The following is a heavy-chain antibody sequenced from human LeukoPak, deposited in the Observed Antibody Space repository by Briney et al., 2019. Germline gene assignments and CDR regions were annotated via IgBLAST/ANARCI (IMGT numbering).Heavy chain of an antibody. CDR3: ARGGYEFYYYYYMDV. D-gene: IGHD6-25*01. CDR1: GFTFSSYW. CDR2: INSDGSST. J-gene: IGHJ6*03. V-gene: IGHV3-74*01. Sequence: GGSLRLSCAASGFTFSSYWMHWVRQAPGKGLVWVSRINSDGSSTSYADSVKGRFTISRDNAKNTLYLQMNSLRAEDTAVYYCARGGYEFYYYYYMDVWGKGTTVTISS.